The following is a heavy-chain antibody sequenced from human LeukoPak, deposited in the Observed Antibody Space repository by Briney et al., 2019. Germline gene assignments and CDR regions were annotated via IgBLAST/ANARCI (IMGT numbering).Heavy chain of an antibody. V-gene: IGHV4-59*01. Sequence: SETLSLTRTVSGGSISYYYWSWLRRSPGKGLEWIGYIYYSGTTNYNPSLKSRVTISVDTSKNQFFLQLRSVTAADTAVYYCAREDPQTRVPEGMDVWGQGTTVTVSS. CDR3: AREDPQTRVPEGMDV. J-gene: IGHJ6*02. CDR1: GGSISYYY. D-gene: IGHD4/OR15-4a*01. CDR2: IYYSGTT.